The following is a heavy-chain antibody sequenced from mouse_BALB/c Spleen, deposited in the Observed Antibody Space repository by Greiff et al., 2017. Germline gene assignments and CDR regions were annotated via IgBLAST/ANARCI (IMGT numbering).Heavy chain of an antibody. CDR1: GFTFTSYV. D-gene: IGHD2-2*01. J-gene: IGHJ3*01. CDR3: AREGYLLAY. CDR2: ISPYNDGT. Sequence: VQLLESGRGLVQPGASLKLSCAASGFTFTSYVMHWVRQTPGQGLEWIGYISPYNDGTKYTEKFKGKATLTSDKSSSTPYMELSSLTSEDSAVYYSAREGYLLAYGGQGTLVTVS. V-gene: IGHV1-14*01.